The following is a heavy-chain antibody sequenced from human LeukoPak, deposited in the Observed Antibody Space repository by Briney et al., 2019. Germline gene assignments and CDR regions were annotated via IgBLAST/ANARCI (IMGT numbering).Heavy chain of an antibody. CDR1: GFIFSSHY. Sequence: GGSLRLSCAGSGFIFSSHYINWVRRAPGKGLEWVANINQDGSETHFVDSVKGRFTISRDNAKNSLYLQMNTLRPEDTAVYYCARERQNKDFWSGGDYWGQGTLVTVSS. CDR2: INQDGSET. J-gene: IGHJ4*02. D-gene: IGHD3-3*01. V-gene: IGHV3-7*01. CDR3: ARERQNKDFWSGGDY.